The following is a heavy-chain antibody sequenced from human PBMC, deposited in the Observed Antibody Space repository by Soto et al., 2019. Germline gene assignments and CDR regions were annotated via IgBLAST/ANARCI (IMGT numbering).Heavy chain of an antibody. V-gene: IGHV4-61*01. J-gene: IGHJ5*02. CDR3: ARGIAVAGTSYWFDP. D-gene: IGHD6-19*01. Sequence: LSLTCTVPGGSVSSGSYYWSWIRQPPGKGLEWIGYIYYSGSTNYNPSLKSRVTISVDTSKNQFSLKLSSVTAADTAVYYCARGIAVAGTSYWFDPWGQGTLVTVSS. CDR1: GGSVSSGSYY. CDR2: IYYSGST.